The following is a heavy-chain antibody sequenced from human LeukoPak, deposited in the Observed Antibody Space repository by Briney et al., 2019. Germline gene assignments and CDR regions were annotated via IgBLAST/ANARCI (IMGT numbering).Heavy chain of an antibody. Sequence: GGSLRLSCAASGFTFSSYIMHWVRQAPGKGLEWVAVISYDGSNKYYAGSVKGRFTLSRDNSKNTLYLQMNSLRAEDTAVYYCAREDGDGYNYADYWGQGTLVTVSS. CDR2: ISYDGSNK. CDR1: GFTFSSYI. V-gene: IGHV3-30*04. D-gene: IGHD5-24*01. J-gene: IGHJ4*02. CDR3: AREDGDGYNYADY.